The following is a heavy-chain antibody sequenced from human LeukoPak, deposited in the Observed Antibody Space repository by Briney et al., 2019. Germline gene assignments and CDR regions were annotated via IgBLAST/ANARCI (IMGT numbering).Heavy chain of an antibody. CDR1: GFTFSSYA. V-gene: IGHV3-30-3*01. CDR3: AKEVFSPYYFDY. Sequence: GGSLRLSCAASGFTFSSYAMHWVRQAPGKGLEWVAVISYDGSNKYYADSVKGRFTISRDNSKNTLYLQMNSLRAEDTAVYYCAKEVFSPYYFDYWGQGTLVTVSS. CDR2: ISYDGSNK. J-gene: IGHJ4*02.